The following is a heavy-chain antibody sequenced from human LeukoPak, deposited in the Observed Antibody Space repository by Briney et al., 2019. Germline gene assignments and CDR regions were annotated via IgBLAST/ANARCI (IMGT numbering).Heavy chain of an antibody. CDR1: GFTFSSYS. CDR2: ISSSSSYI. Sequence: KPGGSLRLSCAASGFTFSSYSMNWVRQAPGKGLEWVSSISSSSSYIYYADSVKGRFTISRDNAKNSLYLQMNSLRAEDTAVYYCARDRDDILTGPGDYWGQGTLVTVSS. CDR3: ARDRDDILTGPGDY. V-gene: IGHV3-21*01. D-gene: IGHD3-9*01. J-gene: IGHJ4*02.